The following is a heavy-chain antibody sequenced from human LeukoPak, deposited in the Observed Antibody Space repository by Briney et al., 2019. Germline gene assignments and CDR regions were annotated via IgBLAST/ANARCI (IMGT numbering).Heavy chain of an antibody. CDR2: ISSDGSDT. D-gene: IGHD6-19*01. CDR1: GFSFSNYW. Sequence: GGSLRLSCAASGFSFSNYWMHWVRQAPGKGLVWVSRISSDGSDTIYADSVKGRFTMSRDNAKNTLYLQMNSLRAEDTAVYYCARGYSSGLHFDYWGQGTLVTVSS. V-gene: IGHV3-74*01. CDR3: ARGYSSGLHFDY. J-gene: IGHJ4*02.